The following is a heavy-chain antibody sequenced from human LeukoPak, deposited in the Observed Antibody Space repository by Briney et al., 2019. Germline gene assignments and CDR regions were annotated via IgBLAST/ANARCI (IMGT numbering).Heavy chain of an antibody. CDR3: ARTVSGYPPSAEYFQH. D-gene: IGHD3-22*01. Sequence: TETLSLTCTVSGASISSSSYYWGWIRQPPGKGLEWIGSIYYSRNTYYNPSLKSRVTISVDTSKNQFSLKLSSVTAADTAVYYCARTVSGYPPSAEYFQHWGQGTLVTVSS. CDR1: GASISSSSYY. V-gene: IGHV4-39*01. CDR2: IYYSRNT. J-gene: IGHJ1*01.